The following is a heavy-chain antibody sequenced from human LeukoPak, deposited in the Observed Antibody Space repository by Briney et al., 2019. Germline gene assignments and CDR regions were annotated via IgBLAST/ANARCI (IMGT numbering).Heavy chain of an antibody. CDR1: GFTFSSYS. CDR3: ARAGYSYGGDYFDY. D-gene: IGHD5-18*01. Sequence: PGGSLRLSCAASGFTFSSYSMNWVRQAPGKGLEWVSSISSSSSYIDYADSVKGRFTISRDNAKNSLYLQMNSLRAEDTAVYYCARAGYSYGGDYFDYWGQGTLVTVSS. CDR2: ISSSSSYI. J-gene: IGHJ4*02. V-gene: IGHV3-21*01.